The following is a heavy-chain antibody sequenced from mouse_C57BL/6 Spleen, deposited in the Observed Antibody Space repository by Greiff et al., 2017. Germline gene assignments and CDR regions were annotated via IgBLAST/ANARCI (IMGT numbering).Heavy chain of an antibody. V-gene: IGHV6-3*01. CDR2: IRLKSDNYAT. Sequence: DVKLMESGGGLVQPGGSMKLSCVASGFTFSNYWMNWVRQSPEKGLEWVAQIRLKSDNYATHYAESVKGRFTISRDDSKSSVYLQMNNLRAEDTGIYYCTADAMDYWGQGTSVTVSS. J-gene: IGHJ4*01. CDR1: GFTFSNYW. CDR3: TADAMDY.